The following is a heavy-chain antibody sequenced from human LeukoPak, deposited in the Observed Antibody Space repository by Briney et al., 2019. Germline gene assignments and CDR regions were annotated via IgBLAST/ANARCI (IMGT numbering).Heavy chain of an antibody. CDR3: ARHLQYQLPRFERFDP. J-gene: IGHJ5*02. Sequence: PSETLSLTCAVYGGSFSGYYWSWIRQPPGKGLEWIGEINHSGSTNYNPSLKSRVTISVDTSKNQFSLKLSSVTAADTAVYYCARHLQYQLPRFERFDPWGQGTLVTVSS. CDR1: GGSFSGYY. D-gene: IGHD2-2*01. CDR2: INHSGST. V-gene: IGHV4-34*01.